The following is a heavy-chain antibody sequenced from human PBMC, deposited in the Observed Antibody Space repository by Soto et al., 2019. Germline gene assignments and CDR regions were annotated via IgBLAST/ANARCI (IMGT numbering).Heavy chain of an antibody. V-gene: IGHV6-1*01. Sequence: SQTLSLTCAISGDRVSSNSVAWNWIRQSPSRGLEWLGRTYYRSKWYFDYALSVKSRIXXXXDXXXNXFXXXLXSVTPEDTAVYYCARDGVTPFDFWGQGTQVTVSS. D-gene: IGHD3-3*01. CDR2: TYYRSKWYF. CDR1: GDRVSSNSVA. J-gene: IGHJ4*02. CDR3: ARDGVTPFDF.